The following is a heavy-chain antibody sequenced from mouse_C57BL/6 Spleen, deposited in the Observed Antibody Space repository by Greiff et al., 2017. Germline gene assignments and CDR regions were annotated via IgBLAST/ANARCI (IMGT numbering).Heavy chain of an antibody. CDR2: IDPSDSYT. CDR1: GYTFTSYW. Sequence: QVQLQQPGAELVKPGASVKLSCKASGYTFTSYWMQWVKQRPGQGLEWIGEIDPSDSYTNYNQKFKGKATLTVDTSSSTAYMQLSSLTSEDSAVYYCASGALSNYEAWFAYWGQGTLVTVSA. D-gene: IGHD2-5*01. J-gene: IGHJ3*01. V-gene: IGHV1-50*01. CDR3: ASGALSNYEAWFAY.